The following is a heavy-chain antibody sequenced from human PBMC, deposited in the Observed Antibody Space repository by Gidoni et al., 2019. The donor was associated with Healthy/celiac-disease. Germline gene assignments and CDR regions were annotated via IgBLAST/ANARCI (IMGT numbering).Heavy chain of an antibody. CDR2: NNYSGST. V-gene: IGHV4-59*01. Sequence: QVQLQESGPGLVKPSETLSLTCTVSGGSISSYYWSWIRQPPGKGLEWNGYNNYSGSTNYNPSLKSRVTISVDTSKNQFSLKLSSVTAADTAVYYCAREPRGYSYGAAPDYYYGMDVWGQGTTVTVSS. J-gene: IGHJ6*02. D-gene: IGHD5-18*01. CDR1: GGSISSYY. CDR3: AREPRGYSYGAAPDYYYGMDV.